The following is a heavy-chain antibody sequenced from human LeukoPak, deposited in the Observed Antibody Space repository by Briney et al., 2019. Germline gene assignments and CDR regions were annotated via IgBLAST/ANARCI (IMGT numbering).Heavy chain of an antibody. CDR3: ARDRVVRGVIIRFDY. CDR2: ISSSSSYI. CDR1: GFTFGSYS. J-gene: IGHJ4*02. V-gene: IGHV3-21*01. Sequence: GGSLRLSCAASGFTFGSYSMNWVRQAPGKGLEWVSSISSSSSYIYYADSAKGRFTISRDNAKNSLYLQMNSLRAEDTAVYYCARDRVVRGVIIRFDYWGQGTLVTVSS. D-gene: IGHD3-10*01.